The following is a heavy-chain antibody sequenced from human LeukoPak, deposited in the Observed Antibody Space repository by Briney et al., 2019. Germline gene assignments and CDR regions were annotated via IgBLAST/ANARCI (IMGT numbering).Heavy chain of an antibody. CDR3: ARIRIGYYDSSGHLQEVFDY. J-gene: IGHJ4*02. D-gene: IGHD3-22*01. Sequence: SETLSLTCTVSGGSISRSSYYWGWIRQPPGKGLEWIGSIYYSGSTYYNPSLKSRVTISVDTSKNQFSLKLSSVTAADTAVYYCARIRIGYYDSSGHLQEVFDYWGQGTLVTVSS. V-gene: IGHV4-39*01. CDR2: IYYSGST. CDR1: GGSISRSSYY.